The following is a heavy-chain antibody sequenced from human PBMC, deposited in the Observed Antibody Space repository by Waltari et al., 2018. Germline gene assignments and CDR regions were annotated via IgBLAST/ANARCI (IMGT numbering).Heavy chain of an antibody. D-gene: IGHD3-16*01. CDR2: ISGDSRHI. CDR3: AGAPRWRGGLHYGVEV. J-gene: IGHJ6*02. V-gene: IGHV3-21*02. Sequence: EVQLVESGGGQVKPGGSLRLSCAASGFTFSPYGINWVRQAPGRGLEWVSSISGDSRHINNADSVRGRCTIARDNTKNSLSLAMHSLRVEDTAVYYCAGAPRWRGGLHYGVEVWGQGTTVTVSS. CDR1: GFTFSPYG.